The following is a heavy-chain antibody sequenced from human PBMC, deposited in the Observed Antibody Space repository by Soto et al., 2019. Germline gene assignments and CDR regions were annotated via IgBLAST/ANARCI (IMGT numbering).Heavy chain of an antibody. Sequence: ASVKVSCKASGYSFTGYGINWVRQAPGQGLEWLGRITTYNGDTNYAQNFQGRLTMTTDTSTGTTYMELRSLRSDDTAVYYCARGRGYSLIPVVDDAVDVWGQGTLVTV. J-gene: IGHJ3*01. CDR2: ITTYNGDT. D-gene: IGHD5-12*01. V-gene: IGHV1-18*04. CDR3: ARGRGYSLIPVVDDAVDV. CDR1: GYSFTGYG.